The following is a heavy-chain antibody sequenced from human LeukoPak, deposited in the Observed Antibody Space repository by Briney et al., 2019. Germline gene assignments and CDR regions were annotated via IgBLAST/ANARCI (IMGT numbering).Heavy chain of an antibody. J-gene: IGHJ4*02. V-gene: IGHV3-11*01. CDR1: GFTFSSYA. CDR2: ISSSGSTI. CDR3: AREISGERTYYFDY. Sequence: GGSLRLSCAASGFTFSSYAMSWIRQAPGKGLDWVSYISSSGSTIYYADSVKGRFTISRDNAKNSLYLQMNSLRAEDTAVYYCAREISGERTYYFDYWGQGTLVTVSS. D-gene: IGHD1-26*01.